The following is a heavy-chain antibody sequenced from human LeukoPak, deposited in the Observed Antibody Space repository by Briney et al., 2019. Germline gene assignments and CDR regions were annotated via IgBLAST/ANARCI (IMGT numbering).Heavy chain of an antibody. V-gene: IGHV4-39*01. Sequence: PSETLSLTCTVSGGSISSSSYSWGWIRQPPGKGLEWIGSIYYSGDTSYNPSLKSRVTISVDTSKNQFSLKLSSMTAADTAVYYCARHRWAAVAGAFDYWGQGTLVTVSS. J-gene: IGHJ4*02. CDR2: IYYSGDT. CDR1: GGSISSSSYS. D-gene: IGHD6-19*01. CDR3: ARHRWAAVAGAFDY.